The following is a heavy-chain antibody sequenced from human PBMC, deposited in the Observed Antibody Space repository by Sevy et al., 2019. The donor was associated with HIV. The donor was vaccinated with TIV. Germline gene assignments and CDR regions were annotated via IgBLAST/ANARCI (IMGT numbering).Heavy chain of an antibody. V-gene: IGHV3-48*01. CDR1: GFTFSSYS. CDR3: ARDLIASAGSLDY. CDR2: ISSSGSTI. Sequence: GGSLRLSCAASGFTFSSYSMNWVRQAPGKGLEWVSYISSSGSTIDYADSVKGRFTISRDKAKNSLYLQMNSLRAEDTAVYYCARDLIASAGSLDYWGQGTLVTVSS. J-gene: IGHJ4*02. D-gene: IGHD6-13*01.